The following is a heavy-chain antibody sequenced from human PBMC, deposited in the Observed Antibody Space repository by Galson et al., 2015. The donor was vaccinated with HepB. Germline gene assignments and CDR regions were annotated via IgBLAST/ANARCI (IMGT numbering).Heavy chain of an antibody. CDR3: ARDTSWPNWYFAL. Sequence: LSLTCTVSGDSISSYYWSWIRQPPGKGLEWIGYIYYSGSTNYNPSLKSRVTISVDTSKNQFSLRLSSVTAADTAVYYCARDTSWPNWYFALWGRGTLVTVSS. CDR2: IYYSGST. D-gene: IGHD2-2*01. CDR1: GDSISSYY. J-gene: IGHJ2*01. V-gene: IGHV4-59*01.